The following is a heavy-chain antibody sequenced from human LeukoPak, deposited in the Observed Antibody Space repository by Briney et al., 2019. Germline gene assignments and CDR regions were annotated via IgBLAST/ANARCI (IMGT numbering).Heavy chain of an antibody. D-gene: IGHD5-12*01. V-gene: IGHV4-34*01. Sequence: PSETLSLTCAVYGGSFSGYYWSWIRQPPGKGLEWIGEINHSGSTNYNPSLKSRVTISVDTSKNQFSLKLSSVTAADTAVYYCARHAGLRLRGYYYYYYMDVWGKGTTVTISS. J-gene: IGHJ6*03. CDR1: GGSFSGYY. CDR3: ARHAGLRLRGYYYYYYMDV. CDR2: INHSGST.